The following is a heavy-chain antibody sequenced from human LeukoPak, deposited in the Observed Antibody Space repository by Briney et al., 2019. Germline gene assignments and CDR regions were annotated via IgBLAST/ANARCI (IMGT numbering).Heavy chain of an antibody. D-gene: IGHD3-22*01. CDR1: GYTLTELS. Sequence: ASVKVSCKVSGYTLTELSMHWVRQAPGKGLEWMGGFDPEDGETIYAQKFQGRVTMTEDTYTDTAYMELSSLRSEDTAVYYCATGVMIVSGYFDYWGQGTLVTVSS. J-gene: IGHJ4*02. CDR2: FDPEDGET. V-gene: IGHV1-24*01. CDR3: ATGVMIVSGYFDY.